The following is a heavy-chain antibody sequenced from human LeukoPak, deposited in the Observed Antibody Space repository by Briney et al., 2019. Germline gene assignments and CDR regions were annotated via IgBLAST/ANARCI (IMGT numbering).Heavy chain of an antibody. V-gene: IGHV4-34*01. CDR3: ARLDISTTWYAFDY. CDR1: GFTFSTYG. D-gene: IGHD5-12*01. Sequence: GSLRLSCAASGFTFSTYGMGWIRQSPGKGLEWIAEIYHDGNINYNPSLKSRVTISVDTSNSHFPLKLRSVTAADTAVYYCARLDISTTWYAFDYWGQGTLVTVSS. J-gene: IGHJ4*02. CDR2: IYHDGNI.